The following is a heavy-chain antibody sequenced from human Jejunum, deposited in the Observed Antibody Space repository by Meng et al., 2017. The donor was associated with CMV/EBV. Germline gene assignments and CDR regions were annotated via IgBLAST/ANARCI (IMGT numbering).Heavy chain of an antibody. CDR2: MNPNNGNT. V-gene: IGHV1-8*01. CDR3: ASHQQFCSGGSCYSLGYYYGMDV. Sequence: WVRPAPGQRLGWMGWMNPNNGNTGYAQKFQGRFTMTWNTSISTAYMELSSLRSEDTAIYYCASHQQFCSGGSCYSLGYYYGMDVWGQGTTVTVSS. D-gene: IGHD2-15*01. J-gene: IGHJ6*02.